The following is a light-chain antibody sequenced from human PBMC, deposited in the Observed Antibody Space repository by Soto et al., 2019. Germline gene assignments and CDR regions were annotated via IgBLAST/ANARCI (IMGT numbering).Light chain of an antibody. J-gene: IGKJ1*01. V-gene: IGKV3-15*01. CDR2: GAS. Sequence: EIVMTQSPATLSVSPGERATLSCRASQSVSSNLAWYQQKPGQAPRLLIYGASTRATGIPARFSGSGSGTAFTLTISSLQAEDFAIYFCQQYNNWPPDRTFGQGTKVAIK. CDR3: QQYNNWPPDRT. CDR1: QSVSSN.